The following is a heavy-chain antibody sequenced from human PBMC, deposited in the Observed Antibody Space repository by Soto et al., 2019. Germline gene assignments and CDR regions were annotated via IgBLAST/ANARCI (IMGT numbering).Heavy chain of an antibody. CDR3: ASWAMIVGVYYFDY. CDR1: GGTFSSYA. CDR2: IIPIFGTA. Sequence: AASVKVSCKASGGTFSSYAISWVRQAPGQGLEWMGGIIPIFGTANYAQKFQGRVTITADESTSTAYMELSSLRSEDTAVYYCASWAMIVGVYYFDYWGQGTLVTVSS. D-gene: IGHD3-22*01. J-gene: IGHJ4*02. V-gene: IGHV1-69*13.